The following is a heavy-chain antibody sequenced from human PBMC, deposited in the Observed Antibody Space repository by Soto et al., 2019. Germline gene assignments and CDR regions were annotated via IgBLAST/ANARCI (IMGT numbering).Heavy chain of an antibody. Sequence: RASVKVSCKASGGTLTDLGLHWVRQAPGQGLEWMGGIIPIFGTPNYAQKFQGRVIITADEFTSTAHMELSSLRSEDTAVYYCARGWDHYDSSGLLTWFDPWGQGTLVTVSS. CDR2: IIPIFGTP. J-gene: IGHJ5*02. CDR3: ARGWDHYDSSGLLTWFDP. D-gene: IGHD3-22*01. V-gene: IGHV1-69*13. CDR1: GGTLTDLG.